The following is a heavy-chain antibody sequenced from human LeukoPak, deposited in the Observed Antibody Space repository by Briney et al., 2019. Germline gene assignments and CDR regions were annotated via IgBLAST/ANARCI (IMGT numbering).Heavy chain of an antibody. V-gene: IGHV4-4*07. Sequence: SETLSLTCTVSGGSISSYYWSWIRQPAGKGLEWIGRIYTSGSTNYNPSLKSRVTMSADTSKNQFSLKLSSVTAADTAVYYCARERYDSSGYYFDYWGQGTLVTVSS. D-gene: IGHD3-22*01. CDR2: IYTSGST. CDR3: ARERYDSSGYYFDY. J-gene: IGHJ4*02. CDR1: GGSISSYY.